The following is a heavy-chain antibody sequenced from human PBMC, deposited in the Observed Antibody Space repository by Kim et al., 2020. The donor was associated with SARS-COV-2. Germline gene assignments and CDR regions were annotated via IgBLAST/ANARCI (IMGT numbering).Heavy chain of an antibody. V-gene: IGHV3-20*01. D-gene: IGHD6-6*01. CDR3: ARGTVATPFDY. CDR1: GFTFDDYG. CDR2: ITWNGGST. J-gene: IGHJ4*02. Sequence: GGSLRLSCAASGFTFDDYGMSWVRQAPGKGLEWVSGITWNGGSTGYADFVKGRFTISRDNAKNSLYLQMNSLRAEDTALYHCARGTVATPFDYWGRGTLVTVSS.